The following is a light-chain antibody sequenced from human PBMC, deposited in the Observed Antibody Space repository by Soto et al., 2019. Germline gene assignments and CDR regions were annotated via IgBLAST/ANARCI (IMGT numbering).Light chain of an antibody. CDR2: AAS. CDR3: QQSYSGGP. V-gene: IGKV1-39*01. CDR1: QSISNF. Sequence: DIQMTQSPSSLSAPVGDSITITCRASQSISNFLNWYQHKPGEAPKLLIYAASSLQSGVPSRFTGRRSGTDFTLTISSLQPEDFATYYCQQSYSGGPFGGGTRVEIK. J-gene: IGKJ4*01.